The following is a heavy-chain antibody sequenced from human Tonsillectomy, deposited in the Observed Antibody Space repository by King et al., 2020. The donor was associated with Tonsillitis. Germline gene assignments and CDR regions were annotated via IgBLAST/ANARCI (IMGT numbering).Heavy chain of an antibody. Sequence: QLQESGPGLVKPSETLSLTCTVSGGSVSSSSYYWSWIRQPPGKGLEWIGYISYSGSTNYNPSLKSRVTISVDKSKNQFSLKLTSVTAADTAVYCCATARQGLPAPYESVWGSYRYTGWFDPWGQGTLVTVSS. CDR2: ISYSGST. CDR3: ATARQGLPAPYESVWGSYRYTGWFDP. D-gene: IGHD3-16*02. J-gene: IGHJ5*02. CDR1: GGSVSSSSYY. V-gene: IGHV4-61*01.